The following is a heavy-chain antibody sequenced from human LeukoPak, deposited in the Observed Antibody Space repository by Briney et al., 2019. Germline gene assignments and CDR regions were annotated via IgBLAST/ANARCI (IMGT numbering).Heavy chain of an antibody. D-gene: IGHD6-13*01. CDR2: INHSGST. CDR3: ARAESPSSSSWGIDY. CDR1: GGSISSSSYY. V-gene: IGHV4-39*07. Sequence: SETLSLTCTVSGGSISSSSYYWSWIRQPPGKGLEWIGEINHSGSTNYNPSLKSRVTISVDTSKNQFSLKLSSVTAADTAVYYCARAESPSSSSWGIDYWGQGTLVTVSS. J-gene: IGHJ4*02.